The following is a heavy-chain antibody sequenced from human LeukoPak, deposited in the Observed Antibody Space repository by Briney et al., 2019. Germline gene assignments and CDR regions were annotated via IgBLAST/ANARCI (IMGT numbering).Heavy chain of an antibody. V-gene: IGHV4-39*01. Sequence: PSETLSLTCTVSGGSISSSSYYWGWIRQPPGKGLEWIGSIYYSGSTYYNPSLKSRVTISVDTSKNLFSLKLSSVTAADTAVYYCARLGVPSIAAWAWVNWGQGTLVTVSS. D-gene: IGHD6-6*01. J-gene: IGHJ4*02. CDR3: ARLGVPSIAAWAWVN. CDR1: GGSISSSSYY. CDR2: IYYSGST.